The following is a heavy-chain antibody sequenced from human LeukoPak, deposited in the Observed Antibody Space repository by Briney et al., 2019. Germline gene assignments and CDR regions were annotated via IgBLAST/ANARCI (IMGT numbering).Heavy chain of an antibody. Sequence: GGSLRLSCAASGFTFNNYAMNWVRQAPGKGLEWVSGISGSGGSTYYADSVKGRFTISRDNSKNTLYLQMNGLRAEDTAVYYCAKDLPGLADYYGSGSCDYWGQGTLVTVSS. V-gene: IGHV3-23*01. D-gene: IGHD3-10*01. CDR1: GFTFNNYA. CDR3: AKDLPGLADYYGSGSCDY. CDR2: ISGSGGST. J-gene: IGHJ4*02.